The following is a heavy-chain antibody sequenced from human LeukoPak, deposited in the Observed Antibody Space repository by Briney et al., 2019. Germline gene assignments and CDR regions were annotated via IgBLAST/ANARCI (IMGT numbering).Heavy chain of an antibody. V-gene: IGHV4-59*01. CDR1: GGSISSYY. Sequence: SETLSLTCTVSGGSISSYYWSWIRQPPGKGLEWIGYIYYSGSTNYNPSLKSRVTISVDTSKNQFSLKLSSVTAADTAVYYCARGRIAVAGPDAFDIWGQGTMVTVSS. J-gene: IGHJ3*02. CDR2: IYYSGST. CDR3: ARGRIAVAGPDAFDI. D-gene: IGHD6-19*01.